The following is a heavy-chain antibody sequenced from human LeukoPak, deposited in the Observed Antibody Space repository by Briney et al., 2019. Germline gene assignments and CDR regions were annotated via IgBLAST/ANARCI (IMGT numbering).Heavy chain of an antibody. V-gene: IGHV4-59*08. CDR3: ARQEVRGPWRGYYFDY. D-gene: IGHD3-10*01. CDR1: GGSISSYY. Sequence: PSETLSLTCTVSGGSISSYYWSWIRQPPGKGLEWIGYIYYSGSTNYNPSLKSRVTISVDTSKNQFSLKLSSVTAANTAVYYCARQEVRGPWRGYYFDYWGQGTLVTVSS. J-gene: IGHJ4*02. CDR2: IYYSGST.